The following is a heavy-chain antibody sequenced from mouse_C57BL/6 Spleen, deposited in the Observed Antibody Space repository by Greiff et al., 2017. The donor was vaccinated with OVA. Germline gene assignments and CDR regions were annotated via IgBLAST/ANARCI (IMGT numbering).Heavy chain of an antibody. CDR2: IHPNSGST. CDR1: GYTFTSYW. Sequence: QVQLQQPGAELVKPGASVKLSCKASGYTFTSYWMHWVKQRPGQGLEWIGMIHPNSGSTNYNEKFKSKATLTVDKSSSTAYMQLSSLTSEDSAVYYCARAYDYQYYAMDYWGQGTSVTVSS. CDR3: ARAYDYQYYAMDY. D-gene: IGHD2-4*01. J-gene: IGHJ4*01. V-gene: IGHV1-64*01.